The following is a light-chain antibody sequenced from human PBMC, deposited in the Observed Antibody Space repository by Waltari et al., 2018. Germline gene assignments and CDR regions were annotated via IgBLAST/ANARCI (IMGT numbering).Light chain of an antibody. V-gene: IGKV4-1*01. CDR2: WAA. CDR1: QNILYSSNNKNY. Sequence: DTVMTQSPNSLAVSLGERATINCKSSQNILYSSNNKNYLAWYQQKPGQPPKLLLYWAATRASGVPDRFVGSGSGADCTLTISSLRTEYVAVYYCQQYYTIPITFGQGTRLEIK. CDR3: QQYYTIPIT. J-gene: IGKJ5*01.